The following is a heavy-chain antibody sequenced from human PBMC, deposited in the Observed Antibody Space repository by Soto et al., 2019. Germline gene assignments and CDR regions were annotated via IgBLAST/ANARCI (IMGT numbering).Heavy chain of an antibody. V-gene: IGHV4-59*01. CDR2: INYSGST. D-gene: IGHD3-10*01. CDR1: SGSISSYN. J-gene: IGHJ4*02. CDR3: ARENYYALDY. Sequence: SEALSLTCTVSSGSISSYNWNWVRQPPGKGLEWIGFINYSGSTHYNPSLKSRVTISLDTSKNQFSLKLNSVTAADTAVYYCARENYYALDYWGPGTLVTVSS.